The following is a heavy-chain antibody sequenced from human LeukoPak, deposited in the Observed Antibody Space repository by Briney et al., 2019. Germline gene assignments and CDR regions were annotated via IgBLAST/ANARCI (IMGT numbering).Heavy chain of an antibody. D-gene: IGHD3/OR15-3a*01. V-gene: IGHV3-30*02. CDR1: AFIFSHYG. CDR3: AKELDYAFDI. CDR2: IWANGNDK. Sequence: PGGCLRLSCAASAFIFSHYGMHWVRQVPGKGLEWVAVIWANGNDKYYIDSVKGRFTVSRDNSKNTLYLQMDSLRAEDTAVYYCAKELDYAFDIWGQGPMVTVSS. J-gene: IGHJ3*02.